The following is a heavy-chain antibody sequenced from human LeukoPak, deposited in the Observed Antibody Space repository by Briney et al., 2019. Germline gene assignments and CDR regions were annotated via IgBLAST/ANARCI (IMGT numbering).Heavy chain of an antibody. J-gene: IGHJ4*02. D-gene: IGHD4-17*01. Sequence: GGSLRLSCAASGFTFRSYGMHWVRQAPGKGLEWVAFIRYDGSNKYYADSVKGRFTISRDNSKNTLYLQMNSLRAEDTAVYYCAKAATVTTWWFDYWGQGTLVTVSS. CDR1: GFTFRSYG. CDR2: IRYDGSNK. CDR3: AKAATVTTWWFDY. V-gene: IGHV3-30*02.